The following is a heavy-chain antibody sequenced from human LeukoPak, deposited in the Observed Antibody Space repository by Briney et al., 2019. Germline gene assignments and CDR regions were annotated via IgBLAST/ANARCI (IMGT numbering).Heavy chain of an antibody. CDR2: INHSGST. Sequence: SETLSLTGAVYGGSFSGYYWSWIRQPPGKGLEWIGEINHSGSTNYNPSLKSRVTISVDTSKNQFSLKLSSVTAADTAVYYCARGAKEWMVRGVIRYDYWGQGTLVTVSS. J-gene: IGHJ4*02. CDR1: GGSFSGYY. D-gene: IGHD3-10*01. CDR3: ARGAKEWMVRGVIRYDY. V-gene: IGHV4-34*01.